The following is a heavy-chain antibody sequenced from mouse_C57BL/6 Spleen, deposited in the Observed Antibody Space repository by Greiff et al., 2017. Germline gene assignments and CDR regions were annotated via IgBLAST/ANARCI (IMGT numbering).Heavy chain of an antibody. V-gene: IGHV1-64*01. CDR2: IHPNSGST. CDR3: ARRDFYAMDY. D-gene: IGHD3-3*01. CDR1: GYTFTSYW. Sequence: QVQLQQPGAELVKPGASVKLSCKASGYTFTSYWMHWVKQRPGQGLEWIGMIHPNSGSTNYNEKFKSKATLTVDQSSSTAYMQLNSLTSEDSAVYYCARRDFYAMDYWGQGTSVTVSS. J-gene: IGHJ4*01.